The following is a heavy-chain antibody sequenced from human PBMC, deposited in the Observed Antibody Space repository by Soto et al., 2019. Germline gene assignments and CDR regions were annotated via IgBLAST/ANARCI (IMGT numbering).Heavy chain of an antibody. CDR2: IYYSGST. CDR1: GGSISSYY. Sequence: PSETLSLTCTVSGGSISSYYWSWIRQPPGKGLEWIGYIYYSGSTNYNPSLKSRVTISVDTSKNQFSLKLSSVTAADTAVYYCARGAAYDYVWGSYPNYFDYWGQGTLVTSPQ. J-gene: IGHJ4*02. D-gene: IGHD3-16*02. V-gene: IGHV4-59*01. CDR3: ARGAAYDYVWGSYPNYFDY.